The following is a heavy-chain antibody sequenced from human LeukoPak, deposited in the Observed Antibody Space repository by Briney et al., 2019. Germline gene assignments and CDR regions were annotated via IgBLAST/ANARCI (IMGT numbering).Heavy chain of an antibody. J-gene: IGHJ6*02. D-gene: IGHD5-12*01. CDR1: GGTFSSYA. CDR3: ARSRGRPHYYGMDV. CDR2: IIPIFGTA. Sequence: GASVEVSCKASGGTFSSYAISWVRQAPGQGLEWMGGIIPIFGTANYAQKFQGRVTTTADESTSTAYMELSSLRSEDTAVYYCARSRGRPHYYGMDVWGQGTTVTVSS. V-gene: IGHV1-69*13.